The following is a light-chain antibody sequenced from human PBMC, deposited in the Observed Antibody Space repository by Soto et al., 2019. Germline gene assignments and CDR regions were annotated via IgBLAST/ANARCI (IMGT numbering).Light chain of an antibody. CDR2: KVS. Sequence: DVVLAQTPLSSPVTLGQPASISCRSSQSLEHSDGNTYLSWLHRRPGQPPRLLIYKVSHRFSGVPDRFSGGGAGTDFTLKINRVEAEDLGIYYCMQATQYRPYTFGQGTKLEI. CDR3: MQATQYRPYT. CDR1: QSLEHSDGNTY. J-gene: IGKJ2*01. V-gene: IGKV2-24*01.